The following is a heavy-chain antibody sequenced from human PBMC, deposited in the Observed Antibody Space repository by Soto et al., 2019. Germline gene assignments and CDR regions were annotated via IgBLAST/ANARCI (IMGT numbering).Heavy chain of an antibody. CDR3: GRGGHSHKGAVES. V-gene: IGHV4-30-2*01. CDR1: GDTIRSGYYS. D-gene: IGHD2-15*01. J-gene: IGHJ4*02. Sequence: QVQLQESGSGLVKPSQTLSLTCSVSGDTIRSGYYSWNWIRQPPGKGLEWIGYIYHSGSTYYNPSLKSRVTISLDKSKNQFSLSLISVTAADTAVYYCGRGGHSHKGAVESWGQGTLVTVSS. CDR2: IYHSGST.